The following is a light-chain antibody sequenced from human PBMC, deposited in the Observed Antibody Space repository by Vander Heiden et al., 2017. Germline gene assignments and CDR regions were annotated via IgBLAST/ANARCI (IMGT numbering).Light chain of an antibody. Sequence: EIVLTQLPATLSFSPGEMATFPCRVSQTLDSSSLAWYQRRHGQAPRILLYRASSRASGIPDRFSGSASGTNFTLTISRLAPEDFAIYYCQQHASSPWTFGLGTKVEIK. CDR1: QTLDSSS. CDR2: RAS. J-gene: IGKJ1*01. V-gene: IGKV3-20*01. CDR3: QQHASSPWT.